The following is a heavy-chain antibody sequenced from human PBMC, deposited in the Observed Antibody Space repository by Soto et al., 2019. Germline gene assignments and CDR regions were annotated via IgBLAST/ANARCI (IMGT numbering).Heavy chain of an antibody. CDR1: GFTFNSYS. V-gene: IGHV3-48*02. Sequence: EVQLVESGGGLVQPGGSLRLSCAASGFTFNSYSMNWVRQAPGKGLEWVSYISSSSTTKYYTDSVKGRFTISRDNAKNSLYLQMNSRRDDDTAVYYGARPSSGWETWFDPWGQGTLVTVSS. CDR2: ISSSSTTK. J-gene: IGHJ5*02. D-gene: IGHD6-19*01. CDR3: ARPSSGWETWFDP.